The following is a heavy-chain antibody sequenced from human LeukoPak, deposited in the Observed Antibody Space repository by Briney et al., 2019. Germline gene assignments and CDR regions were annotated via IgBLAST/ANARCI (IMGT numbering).Heavy chain of an antibody. Sequence: ASVKVSCKASGYTFTGYYMHWVRQAPGQGLEWMGWINPNSGGTNYAQKFQGRVTMTRDTSISTAYMELSRLRSDDTAVYYCARSYCSGGSWGEWFDPWGQGTLVTVSS. CDR1: GYTFTGYY. V-gene: IGHV1-2*02. CDR3: ARSYCSGGSWGEWFDP. D-gene: IGHD2-15*01. J-gene: IGHJ5*02. CDR2: INPNSGGT.